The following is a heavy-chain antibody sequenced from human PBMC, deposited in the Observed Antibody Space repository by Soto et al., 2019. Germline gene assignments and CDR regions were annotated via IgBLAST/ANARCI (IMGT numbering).Heavy chain of an antibody. CDR2: INLNDGGT. CDR1: EYSFGDYY. Sequence: GQLVQSGTEVKKPGASVRVSCKASEYSFGDYYLHWLRQAPGQGLEWMGWINLNDGGTNYARKFQDRVTMTSDKSITTVYMELSSLLSDETAVYYCVRDAASPQSIFDRWGQGTLVTVSS. D-gene: IGHD2-15*01. J-gene: IGHJ4*02. V-gene: IGHV1-2*02. CDR3: VRDAASPQSIFDR.